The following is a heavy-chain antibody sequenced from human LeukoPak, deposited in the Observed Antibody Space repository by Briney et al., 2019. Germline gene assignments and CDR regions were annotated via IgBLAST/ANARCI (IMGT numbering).Heavy chain of an antibody. CDR3: ARDDGYRLYFDY. V-gene: IGHV3-21*01. CDR1: GFTFSSYS. D-gene: IGHD1-1*01. CDR2: ISSSSSYI. Sequence: GGPLRLSCAASGFTFSSYSMNWVRQAPGKGLEWVSSISSSSSYIYYADSVKGRFTISRDNAKNSLYLQMNSLRAEDTAVYYCARDDGYRLYFDYWGQGTLVTVSS. J-gene: IGHJ4*02.